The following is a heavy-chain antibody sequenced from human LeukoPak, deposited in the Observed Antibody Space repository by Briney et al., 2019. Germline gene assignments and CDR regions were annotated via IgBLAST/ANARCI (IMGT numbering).Heavy chain of an antibody. CDR3: ARDHGPPA. CDR2: IKQDGNKK. J-gene: IGHJ5*02. CDR1: GFTFSTYG. V-gene: IGHV3-7*04. Sequence: GGSLRLSCAASGFTFSTYGMHWVRQAPGKGLEWVANIKQDGNKKYYVDSVKGRFTISRDNAKNSLYLQMDSLRVEDTAVYYCARDHGPPAWGQGTLVTVSS.